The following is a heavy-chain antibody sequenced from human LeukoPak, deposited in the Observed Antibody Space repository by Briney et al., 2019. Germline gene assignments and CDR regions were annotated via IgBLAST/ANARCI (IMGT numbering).Heavy chain of an antibody. Sequence: ASVKVSCKASGYTFTSYGISWVRQAPGQGLEWMGWISAYNGNTNYAQKLQGRVTMTTDTSTNTAYMELRSLRSDDTAVYYCARDVSSTYDFWSGYYYGMDVWGQGTTVTVSS. D-gene: IGHD3-3*01. J-gene: IGHJ6*02. CDR2: ISAYNGNT. CDR1: GYTFTSYG. V-gene: IGHV1-18*01. CDR3: ARDVSSTYDFWSGYYYGMDV.